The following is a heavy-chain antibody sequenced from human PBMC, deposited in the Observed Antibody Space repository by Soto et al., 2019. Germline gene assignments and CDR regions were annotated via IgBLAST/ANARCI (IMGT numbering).Heavy chain of an antibody. CDR2: IKQDGSEK. CDR1: GFTFSSYW. D-gene: IGHD1-26*01. J-gene: IGHJ6*02. Sequence: PGGSLRLSCAASGFTFSSYWMSWVRQAPGKGLEWVANIKQDGSEKYYVDSVKGRFTISRANAKNSPYLQMNSLRAEDTAVYYCTEDRNGSYYNWYHCYGMDVWGQGTTVTVSS. V-gene: IGHV3-7*03. CDR3: TEDRNGSYYNWYHCYGMDV.